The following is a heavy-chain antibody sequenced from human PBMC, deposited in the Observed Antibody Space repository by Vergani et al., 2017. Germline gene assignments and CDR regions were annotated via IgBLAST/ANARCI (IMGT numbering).Heavy chain of an antibody. CDR3: ATKSCGTPGCQIGYFRE. D-gene: IGHD1-1*01. J-gene: IGHJ1*01. Sequence: QVHLVESGGGVVQPGRSLRLSCVVSGFTFSYYGMHWVRQAPGKGLEWVAVISYDGTQNYYADSVKGRFPISRDNSKSTLYLQMNSLRTEDTAVYYCATKSCGTPGCQIGYFREWGQGTLVTVSS. CDR2: ISYDGTQN. CDR1: GFTFSYYG. V-gene: IGHV3-30*03.